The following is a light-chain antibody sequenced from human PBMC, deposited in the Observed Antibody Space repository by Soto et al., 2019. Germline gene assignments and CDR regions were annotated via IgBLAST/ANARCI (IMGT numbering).Light chain of an antibody. Sequence: QSALTQPASVSGSPGQSITISCTGTSSDVGGYTYVAWYQQHPGKAPKLMIFDVSNRPSGVSNRFSGSKSGSTASLTISGLRAEDEADYFCSSYTSSSTLYVVGTGTKVTVL. CDR2: DVS. V-gene: IGLV2-14*01. CDR3: SSYTSSSTLYV. J-gene: IGLJ1*01. CDR1: SSDVGGYTY.